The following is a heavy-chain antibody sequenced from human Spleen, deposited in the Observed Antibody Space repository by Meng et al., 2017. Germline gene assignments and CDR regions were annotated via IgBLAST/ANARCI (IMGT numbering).Heavy chain of an antibody. V-gene: IGHV3-21*01. D-gene: IGHD3-10*01. Sequence: GESLKISCAASGFTFSSYEMNWVRQAPGKGLEWVSSISSSSSYIYYADSVKGRFTISRDNAKNSLYLQMNSLRAEDTAVYYCARFPPPENYYYGSGSYYPFDYWGQGTLVTVSS. CDR3: ARFPPPENYYYGSGSYYPFDY. CDR1: GFTFSSYE. J-gene: IGHJ4*02. CDR2: ISSSSSYI.